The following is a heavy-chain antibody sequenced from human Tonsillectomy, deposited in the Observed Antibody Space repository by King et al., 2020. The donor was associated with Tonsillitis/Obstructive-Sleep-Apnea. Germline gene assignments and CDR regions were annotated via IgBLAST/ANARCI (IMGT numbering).Heavy chain of an antibody. CDR3: AGASNYYDSSGYYVY. CDR2: IIPILGIA. V-gene: IGHV1-69*04. J-gene: IGHJ4*02. Sequence: QLVQSGAEVKKPGSSVKVSSKASGGTFGSYAICWVRQAPGQGLEWMGRIIPILGIANYAQKFQGKVTITADRSTSTAYMELSSLRSEDTAMYYCAGASNYYDSSGYYVYWGQGTLVTVSS. D-gene: IGHD3-22*01. CDR1: GGTFGSYA.